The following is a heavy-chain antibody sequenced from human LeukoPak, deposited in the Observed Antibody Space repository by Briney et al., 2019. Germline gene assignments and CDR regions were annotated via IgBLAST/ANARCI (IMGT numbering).Heavy chain of an antibody. J-gene: IGHJ3*02. CDR3: ARQKKPRLRFLEWLLSLDAFDI. V-gene: IGHV5-51*01. CDR2: IYPGDSDT. D-gene: IGHD3-3*01. Sequence: GESLKISCKGPGYSFTSYWIGWVRQMPGKGLEWMGIIYPGDSDTRYSPSFQGQVTISADKSISTAYLQWSSLKASDTAMYYCARQKKPRLRFLEWLLSLDAFDIWGQGTMVTVSS. CDR1: GYSFTSYW.